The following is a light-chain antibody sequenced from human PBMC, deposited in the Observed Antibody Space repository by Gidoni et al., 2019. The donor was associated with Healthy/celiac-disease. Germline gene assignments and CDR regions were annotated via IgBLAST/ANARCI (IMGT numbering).Light chain of an antibody. CDR1: QDISNY. V-gene: IGKV1-33*01. CDR3: QQYDNLSWT. J-gene: IGKJ1*01. CDR2: DAS. Sequence: DIQMTQSPSSLSASVGDRVTITCQARQDISNYLNWYQQKPRKAPKLLIYDASNLETGVPSRLSGSGSGTDFTFTISSLQPEDIATYYCQQYDNLSWTFGQGTKVEIK.